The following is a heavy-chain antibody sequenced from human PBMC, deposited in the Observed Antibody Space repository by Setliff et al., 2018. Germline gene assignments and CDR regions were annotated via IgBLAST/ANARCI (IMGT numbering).Heavy chain of an antibody. V-gene: IGHV1-18*01. CDR3: ARDISVKHFSDTTSRTAVYYFDY. CDR2: ISVYNGKT. J-gene: IGHJ4*02. D-gene: IGHD3-3*02. Sequence: ASVKVSCKASGYTFTSYGFSWVRQAPGQGLEWMGWISVYNGKTKYAQKFQGRVTMTTDTSTRTAYMEVTSLRSDDTAVYYCARDISVKHFSDTTSRTAVYYFDYWGQGTLVTVSS. CDR1: GYTFTSYG.